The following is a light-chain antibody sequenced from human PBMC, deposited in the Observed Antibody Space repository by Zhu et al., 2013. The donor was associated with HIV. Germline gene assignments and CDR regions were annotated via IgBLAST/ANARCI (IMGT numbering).Light chain of an antibody. CDR1: QGIGNY. Sequence: DIQMTQSPSSLSASAGDRVIITCRASQGIGNYLAWYQQKPGEAPKLLIFAATSLNSGVTSRFSGSGSGTDFTLTINNVQAEDVATYYCQRYNNGVIKFGQGTRLEIK. CDR2: AAT. J-gene: IGKJ5*01. V-gene: IGKV1-27*01. CDR3: QRYNNGVIK.